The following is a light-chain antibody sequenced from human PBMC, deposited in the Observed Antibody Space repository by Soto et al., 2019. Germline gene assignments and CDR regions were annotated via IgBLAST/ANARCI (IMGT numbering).Light chain of an antibody. J-gene: IGKJ4*01. CDR2: GAA. Sequence: EIVMTQSPATLSVSPGERATLSCRANQSISSNLAWYQQKPGQAPRLLIYGAATRATGIPARCSGSGSGTDFTLTISGMQSEDFAVYYCQMYTNWLATFGGGTKVEIK. CDR1: QSISSN. CDR3: QMYTNWLAT. V-gene: IGKV3-15*01.